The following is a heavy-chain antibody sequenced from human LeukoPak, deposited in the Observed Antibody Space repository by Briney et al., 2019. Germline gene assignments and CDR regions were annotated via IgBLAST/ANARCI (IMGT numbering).Heavy chain of an antibody. CDR1: GYNFTIYR. J-gene: IGHJ6*02. V-gene: IGHV5-51*01. CDR2: ISPGDSAP. Sequence: GESLKISCEGSGYNFTIYRIAWVRQMPGKGLECMGIISPGDSAPTYSPSFRGQVTISVDKSINTAYLQWSSLKASDTAMYFCARELMDVWGQGTTVTVSS. CDR3: ARELMDV. D-gene: IGHD1-26*01.